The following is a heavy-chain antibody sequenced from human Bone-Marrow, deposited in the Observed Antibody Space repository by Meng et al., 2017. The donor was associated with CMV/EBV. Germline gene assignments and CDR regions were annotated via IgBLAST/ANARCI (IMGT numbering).Heavy chain of an antibody. CDR2: INPIFGTA. J-gene: IGHJ6*02. CDR3: ARAGPCSSTSCYPPRYYGMDV. D-gene: IGHD2-2*01. CDR1: GGTFRSYA. Sequence: SVKVSCKASGGTFRSYAINWVRQAPGQGLEWMGGINPIFGTANYAQKFQGRVTITTDESTSTAYMELSSLRSEDTAVYYCARAGPCSSTSCYPPRYYGMDVWGQGTTVTVSS. V-gene: IGHV1-69*05.